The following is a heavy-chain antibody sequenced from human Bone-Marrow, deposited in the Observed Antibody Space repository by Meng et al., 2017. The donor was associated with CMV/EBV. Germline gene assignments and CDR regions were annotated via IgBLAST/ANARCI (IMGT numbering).Heavy chain of an antibody. J-gene: IGHJ4*02. CDR2: IIPIFGTA. Sequence: QGRVVRLGAEGTKPGSPGKASCKASGGTFSSNAISWVRQAPGQGLEWMGGIIPIFGTANYAQKFQGRVTITADESTSTAYMELSSLRSEDTAVYYCARGVLFGEAGTVLDYWGQGTLVTVSS. CDR3: ARGVLFGEAGTVLDY. CDR1: GGTFSSNA. D-gene: IGHD1-7*01. V-gene: IGHV1-69*12.